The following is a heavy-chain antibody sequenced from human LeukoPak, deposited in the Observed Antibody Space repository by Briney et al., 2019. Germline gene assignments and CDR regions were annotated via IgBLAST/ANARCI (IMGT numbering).Heavy chain of an antibody. Sequence: ASVKVSCKASGYTFTSYDINWVRQATGQGLEWMGWMNPNSGNTGYAQKFQGRVTITRNTSISTAYMELSSLRSEDTAVYYCARDRRFGDDSSGYYYRLNAFDIWGQGTMVTVSS. J-gene: IGHJ3*02. D-gene: IGHD3-22*01. V-gene: IGHV1-8*03. CDR2: MNPNSGNT. CDR1: GYTFTSYD. CDR3: ARDRRFGDDSSGYYYRLNAFDI.